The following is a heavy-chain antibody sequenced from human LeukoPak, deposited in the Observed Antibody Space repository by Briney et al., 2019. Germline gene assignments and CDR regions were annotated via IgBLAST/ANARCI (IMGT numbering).Heavy chain of an antibody. CDR2: IWHDGSYK. D-gene: IGHD4-11*01. V-gene: IGHV3-33*08. CDR3: ARDGRHNYNLDY. CDR1: GFSLSSQW. J-gene: IGHJ4*01. Sequence: GGSLRLSCAASGFSLSSQWMSWVRQAPGKGLEWVAMIWHDGSYKYYADSVTGRFTISRDDSQNTLYLQMNSLRAEDTAVYYCARDGRHNYNLDYWGHGTLVTVSS.